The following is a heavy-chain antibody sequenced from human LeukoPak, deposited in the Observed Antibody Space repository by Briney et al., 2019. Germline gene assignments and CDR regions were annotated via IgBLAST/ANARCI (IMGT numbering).Heavy chain of an antibody. D-gene: IGHD2-2*01. CDR1: GFTFSSYG. V-gene: IGHV3-30*02. J-gene: IGHJ4*02. CDR2: IRYDGSNK. CDR3: ARARHISSKIDY. Sequence: GGSLRLSCAASGFTFSSYGMHWVRQAPGKGLEWVAFIRYDGSNKYYADSVKGRFTISRDNSKNTLYLQMNSLRAEDTAVYYCARARHISSKIDYWGQGTLVTVSS.